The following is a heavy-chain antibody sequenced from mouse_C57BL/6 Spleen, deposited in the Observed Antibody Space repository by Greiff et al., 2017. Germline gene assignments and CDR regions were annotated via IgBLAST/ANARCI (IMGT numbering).Heavy chain of an antibody. CDR2: IYPGDGDT. CDR3: ARCQLGQFDY. J-gene: IGHJ2*01. Sequence: QVQLKESGAELVKPGASVKISCKASGYAFSSYWMNWVKQRPGKGLEWIGQIYPGDGDTNYNGKFKGKATLTADKSSSTAYMQFSSLTSEDSAVYFCARCQLGQFDYWGQGTTLTVSS. V-gene: IGHV1-80*01. CDR1: GYAFSSYW. D-gene: IGHD4-1*02.